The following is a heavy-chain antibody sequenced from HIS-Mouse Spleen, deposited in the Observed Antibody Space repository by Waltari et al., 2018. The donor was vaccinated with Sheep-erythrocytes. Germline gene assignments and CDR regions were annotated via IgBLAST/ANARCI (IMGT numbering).Heavy chain of an antibody. CDR2: IYYSGST. V-gene: IGHV4-39*01. J-gene: IGHJ4*02. D-gene: IGHD3-22*01. CDR3: ARLYYYDSSGYYFDY. CDR1: GCSISSSSYY. Sequence: QLQLQESGPGLVKPSEPLSLTCTVSGCSISSSSYYWGWIRQPPGKGLEWIGSIYYSGSTYYNPSLKSRVTISVDTSKNQFSLKLSSVTAADTAVYYCARLYYYDSSGYYFDYWGQGTLVTVSS.